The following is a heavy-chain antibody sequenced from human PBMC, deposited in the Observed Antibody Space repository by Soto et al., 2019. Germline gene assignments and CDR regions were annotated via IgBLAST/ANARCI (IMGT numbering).Heavy chain of an antibody. J-gene: IGHJ3*02. V-gene: IGHV1-8*01. CDR3: ARVLSGSNDYGDYGAFDI. CDR1: GYTFTSYD. D-gene: IGHD4-17*01. CDR2: MNPNSGNT. Sequence: ASVKVSCKASGYTFTSYDINWVRQATGQGLEWMGWMNPNSGNTGYAQKFQGRVTMTRNTSISTAYMELSSLRSEDTAVYYCARVLSGSNDYGDYGAFDIWGQGTMVTVSS.